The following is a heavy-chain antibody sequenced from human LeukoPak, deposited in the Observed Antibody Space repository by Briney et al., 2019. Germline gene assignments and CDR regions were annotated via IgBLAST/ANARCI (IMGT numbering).Heavy chain of an antibody. J-gene: IGHJ4*02. D-gene: IGHD6-19*01. Sequence: ASVKVSCKASGYTFTSYGISWVRQAPGQGLEWMGWISAYNGNTNYAQKLQGRVTMTTDTSTSTAYMELRSLRSDDTAVYYCARGEYSSGLRSYFDYWGQGTLVTVSS. V-gene: IGHV1-18*01. CDR3: ARGEYSSGLRSYFDY. CDR2: ISAYNGNT. CDR1: GYTFTSYG.